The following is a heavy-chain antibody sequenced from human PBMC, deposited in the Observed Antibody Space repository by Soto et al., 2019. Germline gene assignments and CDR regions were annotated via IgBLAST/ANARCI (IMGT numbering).Heavy chain of an antibody. CDR1: GYTFTSYG. V-gene: IGHV1-18*04. Sequence: ASVKVSCKASGYTFTSYGISWVRQAPGQGXGWMGWISAYNGNTNYAQKLQGRVTMTTDTSTSTAYMELRSLRSDDTAVYYCARDLGLYSSGWYRYYYGMDVWGQGTTVTVSS. CDR2: ISAYNGNT. CDR3: ARDLGLYSSGWYRYYYGMDV. D-gene: IGHD6-19*01. J-gene: IGHJ6*02.